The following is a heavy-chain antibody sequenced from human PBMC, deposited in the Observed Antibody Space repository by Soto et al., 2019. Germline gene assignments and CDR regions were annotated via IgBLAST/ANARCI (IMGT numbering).Heavy chain of an antibody. CDR2: ISAYNGNT. J-gene: IGHJ4*02. D-gene: IGHD5-12*01. CDR1: GYTFFSYG. V-gene: IGHV1-18*01. Sequence: GASVKVSCKASGYTFFSYGINWVRQAPGQGLEWMGWISAYNGNTNYAQKLQGRVTMTTDTSTSTAYMELRSLRSDDTAVYYCARGSPLSLWATIITDFDYWGQGTLVTVSS. CDR3: ARGSPLSLWATIITDFDY.